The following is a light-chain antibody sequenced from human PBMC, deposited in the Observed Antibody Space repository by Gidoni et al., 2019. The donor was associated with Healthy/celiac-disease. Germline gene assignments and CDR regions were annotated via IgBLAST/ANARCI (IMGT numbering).Light chain of an antibody. J-gene: IGLJ2*01. CDR3: GTWDSSAGGV. CDR1: SSNIGNNY. Sequence: QPVLTQPPSVSAAPGKKVTISCSGSSSNIGNNYVSWYQQLPGTAPKLLIYDNNKRPSGIPDRFSGSKSGTSATLGITGLQTGDEADYYCGTWDSSAGGVFGGGTKLTVL. V-gene: IGLV1-51*01. CDR2: DNN.